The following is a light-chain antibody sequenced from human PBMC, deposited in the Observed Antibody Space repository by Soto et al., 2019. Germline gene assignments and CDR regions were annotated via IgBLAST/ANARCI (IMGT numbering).Light chain of an antibody. Sequence: DIQMTQSPSTLSASVGDRVSITCRASQTISSWLAWYQQKPGKAPKLLVYKPSTLESGVPSRFSGSASGTEFTLTISSLQPDDFATYYCQQYSVYPWTFGQGT. J-gene: IGKJ1*01. V-gene: IGKV1-5*03. CDR2: KPS. CDR3: QQYSVYPWT. CDR1: QTISSW.